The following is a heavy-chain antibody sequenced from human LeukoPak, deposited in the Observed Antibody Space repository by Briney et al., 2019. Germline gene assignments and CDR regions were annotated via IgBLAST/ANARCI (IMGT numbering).Heavy chain of an antibody. CDR2: VSAYADDT. J-gene: IGHJ4*02. D-gene: IGHD1-26*01. Sequence: ASVKVSCKASGYTFISYGIGWVRQAPGQGLEWMGWVSAYADDTNYVQKFRGRITMTTDTSTSTAYMELRSLRSDDTAVYYCARDCIGCLGFDYWGQGTLVTVSS. CDR1: GYTFISYG. V-gene: IGHV1-18*01. CDR3: ARDCIGCLGFDY.